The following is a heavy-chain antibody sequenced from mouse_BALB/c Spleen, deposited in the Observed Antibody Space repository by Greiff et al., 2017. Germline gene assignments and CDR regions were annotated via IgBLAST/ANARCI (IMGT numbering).Heavy chain of an antibody. D-gene: IGHD1-1*01. CDR2: IYPGSGST. CDR1: GYNFTSYW. V-gene: IGHV1-55*01. J-gene: IGHJ3*01. CDR3: ARDYYGSSYVDWFAY. Sequence: QVQLQQSGAELVKPGTSVKLSCKASGYNFTSYWINWVKLRPGQGLEWIGDIYPGSGSTNYNEKFKSKATLTVDTSSSTAYMQLSSLASEDSALYYWARDYYGSSYVDWFAYWGQGTLVTVSA.